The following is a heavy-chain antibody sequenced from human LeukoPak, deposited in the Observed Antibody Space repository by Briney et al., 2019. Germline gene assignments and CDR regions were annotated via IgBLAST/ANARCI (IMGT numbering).Heavy chain of an antibody. CDR1: GFTFSSYA. Sequence: PGRSLRLSCAASGFTFSSYAMHWVRQAPGKGLEWVAVISYDGSNKYYADSVKGRFTISKDNSKNTLYLQMNSLRAEDTAVYYCARDQGGYYDSSGYYPRGAFDIWGQGTMVTVSS. CDR2: ISYDGSNK. CDR3: ARDQGGYYDSSGYYPRGAFDI. D-gene: IGHD3-22*01. V-gene: IGHV3-30-3*01. J-gene: IGHJ3*02.